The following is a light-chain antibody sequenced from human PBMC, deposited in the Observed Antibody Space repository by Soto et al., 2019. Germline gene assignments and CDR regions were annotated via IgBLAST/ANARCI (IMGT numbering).Light chain of an antibody. J-gene: IGLJ3*02. CDR3: SSWDDSLDGPV. CDR2: SIN. Sequence: QPVLTQPPSASATPGQTVTISCSGRYSNIGSNFVSWYQRLPGTAPKLLIYSINQRTSGVPDRFSGSKSGTSASLTISGLQSEDEADYFCSSWDDSLDGPVFGGGTKLTVL. CDR1: YSNIGSNF. V-gene: IGLV1-44*01.